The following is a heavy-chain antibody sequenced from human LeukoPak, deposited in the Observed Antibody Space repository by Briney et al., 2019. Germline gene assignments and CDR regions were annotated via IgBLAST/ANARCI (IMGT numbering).Heavy chain of an antibody. CDR1: GGSISSYY. D-gene: IGHD6-19*01. CDR3: ARGGIAVANDY. V-gene: IGHV4-34*01. Sequence: SETLSLTCTVSGGSISSYYWSWIRQPPGKGLEWIGEINHSGSTNYNPSLKSRVTISVDTSKNQFSLELSSVTAADTAVYYCARGGIAVANDYWGQGTLVTVSS. J-gene: IGHJ4*02. CDR2: INHSGST.